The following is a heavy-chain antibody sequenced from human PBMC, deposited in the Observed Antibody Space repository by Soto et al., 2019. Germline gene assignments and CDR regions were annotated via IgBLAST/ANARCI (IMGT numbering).Heavy chain of an antibody. CDR2: IYYSGST. V-gene: IGHV4-39*01. CDR1: GGSISSSSYY. D-gene: IGHD6-6*01. J-gene: IGHJ4*02. CDR3: ARREYSRNVFYLDTPPDY. Sequence: QLQLQESGPGLVKPSETLSLTCTVSGGSISSSSYYWGWIRQPPGKGLEWIGSIYYSGSTYYNPSLKSRVTISVETSKNQCSMRLSSVTAADTGIYYCARREYSRNVFYLDTPPDYWGQGTLVTVSS.